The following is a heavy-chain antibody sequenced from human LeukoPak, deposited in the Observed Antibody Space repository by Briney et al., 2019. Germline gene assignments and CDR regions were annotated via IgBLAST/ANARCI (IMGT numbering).Heavy chain of an antibody. CDR3: ARDGRAYCSSTSCYNLGDAFDI. J-gene: IGHJ3*02. V-gene: IGHV3-30*04. Sequence: PGGSLRLSCAASGFTFSSYAMHWVRQAPGKGLEWVAVISYDGSNKYYADSVKGRFTISRDNSKNTLYLQMNSLRAEDTAVYYCARDGRAYCSSTSCYNLGDAFDIWGQGTMVTVSS. CDR1: GFTFSSYA. CDR2: ISYDGSNK. D-gene: IGHD2-2*02.